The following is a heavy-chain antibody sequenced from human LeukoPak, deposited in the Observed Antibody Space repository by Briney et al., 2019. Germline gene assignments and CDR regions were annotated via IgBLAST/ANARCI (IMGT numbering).Heavy chain of an antibody. Sequence: PSETLSLTCTVSGGPISNYYWSWIRQPPGKGLEWIGYIYYSGSTKNNPSLKSRVTISVDTSKNQLSLKLSSVSAADTAVYYCARYDRSGYSLELWGQGTLVTVSS. V-gene: IGHV4-59*01. D-gene: IGHD3-22*01. CDR1: GGPISNYY. CDR2: IYYSGST. CDR3: ARYDRSGYSLEL. J-gene: IGHJ4*02.